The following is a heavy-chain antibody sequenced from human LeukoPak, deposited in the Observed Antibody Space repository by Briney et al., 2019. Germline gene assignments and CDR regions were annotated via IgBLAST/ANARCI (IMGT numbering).Heavy chain of an antibody. V-gene: IGHV4-4*02. CDR1: GGSISSSNW. Sequence: PSETLSLTCAVSGGSISSSNWWSWVRQPPGKGLEWIGEIYHSGSTNYNPSLKSRVTISVDKSKNQFSLKPSSVTAADTAVYYCARVRRPYYYDSSGYYEVFDYWGQGTLVSVSS. D-gene: IGHD3-22*01. CDR3: ARVRRPYYYDSSGYYEVFDY. J-gene: IGHJ4*02. CDR2: IYHSGST.